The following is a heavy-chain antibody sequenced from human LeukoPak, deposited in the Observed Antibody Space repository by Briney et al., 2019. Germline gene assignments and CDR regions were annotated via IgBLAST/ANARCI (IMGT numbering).Heavy chain of an antibody. Sequence: PSQTLSLTCTVSGGSISSGSYYWSWIRQPAGKGLEWIGRIYTSGSTNYNPSLKSRVTISVDTSKNQFSLKLSSVTAADTAVYYCARGRAAAGTPDSDAFDIWGQGTMVTVSS. D-gene: IGHD6-13*01. CDR3: ARGRAAAGTPDSDAFDI. V-gene: IGHV4-61*02. CDR2: IYTSGST. J-gene: IGHJ3*02. CDR1: GGSISSGSYY.